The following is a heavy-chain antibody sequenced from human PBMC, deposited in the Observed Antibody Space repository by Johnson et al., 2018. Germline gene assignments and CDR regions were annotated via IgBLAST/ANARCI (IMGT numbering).Heavy chain of an antibody. V-gene: IGHV4-4*02. CDR2: IYHSGST. Sequence: QVQLQESGPGLVKPSGTXSLTCAVSGGSISGSNWWSWVRQPPGKGLEWIGVIYHSGSTNSNPSLTSRRTLSVDKSKNQFSLKLNSVPAADSAVYYCARRTIALEVPSRARAFDIWGQGTMVTVSS. J-gene: IGHJ3*02. CDR3: ARRTIALEVPSRARAFDI. D-gene: IGHD2-8*02. CDR1: GGSISGSNW.